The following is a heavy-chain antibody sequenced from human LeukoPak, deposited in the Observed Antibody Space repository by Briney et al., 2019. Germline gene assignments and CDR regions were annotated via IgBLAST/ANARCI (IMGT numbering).Heavy chain of an antibody. CDR2: MSYDGSHK. V-gene: IGHV3-30*18. CDR1: GFTFSSYG. D-gene: IGHD1-26*01. Sequence: GGSLRLSCAASGFTFSSYGMHWVRQAPGKGLEWVAVMSYDGSHKYYADSVKGRFTISRDNSKNTLYLQMNSLRAEDTAVYYCAKGYGGNIDYWGQGTLVTVSS. J-gene: IGHJ4*02. CDR3: AKGYGGNIDY.